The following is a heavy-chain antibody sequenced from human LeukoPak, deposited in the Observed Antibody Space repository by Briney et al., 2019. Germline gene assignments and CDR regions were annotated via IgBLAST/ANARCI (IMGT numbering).Heavy chain of an antibody. Sequence: PGGSLRLSCAASGFTFSSYWMHWVRQAPGKGLVWVSRINSDGSSTSYADSVKGRFTISRDNAKNTLYLQMNSLRAEDTAVYCCAKAGNFGVVITNYFDYWGQGTLVTVSS. D-gene: IGHD3-3*01. J-gene: IGHJ4*02. CDR1: GFTFSSYW. CDR3: AKAGNFGVVITNYFDY. CDR2: INSDGSST. V-gene: IGHV3-74*01.